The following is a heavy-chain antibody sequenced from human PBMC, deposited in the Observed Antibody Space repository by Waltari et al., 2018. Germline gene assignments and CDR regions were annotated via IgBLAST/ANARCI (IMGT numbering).Heavy chain of an antibody. Sequence: EVELLQSGGAFVQPGGSLRLSCEGSGFNFSSFVMNWIRQAPGKGLQWVAVISAGGDNIYYDDSVRGRFTISRDNSKKIVFLQMNRLRADDTGTYYCTKDVAREVHKDFWSGHAAWGQGSLVTVSS. CDR2: ISAGGDNI. J-gene: IGHJ5*02. CDR3: TKDVAREVHKDFWSGHAA. V-gene: IGHV3-23*01. D-gene: IGHD3-3*01. CDR1: GFNFSSFV.